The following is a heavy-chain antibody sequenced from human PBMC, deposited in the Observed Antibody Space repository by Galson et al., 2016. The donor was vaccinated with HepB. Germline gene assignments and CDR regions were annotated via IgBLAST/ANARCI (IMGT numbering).Heavy chain of an antibody. CDR3: ARVSSGSGSYNDY. V-gene: IGHV3-74*01. Sequence: SLRLSCAASGFTFRSYWMHWVRQAPGKVLVWVSRINSDGSSTTYADSVKGRFTISRDNAKNTLYLQMNSLRAEDTAVYYCARVSSGSGSYNDYWGQGTLVTVSS. J-gene: IGHJ4*02. CDR1: GFTFRSYW. CDR2: INSDGSST. D-gene: IGHD3-10*01.